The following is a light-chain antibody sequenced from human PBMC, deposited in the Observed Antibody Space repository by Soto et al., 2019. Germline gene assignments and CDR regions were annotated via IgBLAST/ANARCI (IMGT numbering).Light chain of an antibody. V-gene: IGKV1-39*01. CDR1: QSISSY. J-gene: IGKJ1*01. Sequence: DIQMTQSPSSLSASVGDRVTITCRASQSISSYLNWYQQKPGKVPKLLIYAASSLQSGVPSRFSGSGSGTDFTLTISSLQPEDFATYYCQQSYSTPRTFGQGPNVDIK. CDR3: QQSYSTPRT. CDR2: AAS.